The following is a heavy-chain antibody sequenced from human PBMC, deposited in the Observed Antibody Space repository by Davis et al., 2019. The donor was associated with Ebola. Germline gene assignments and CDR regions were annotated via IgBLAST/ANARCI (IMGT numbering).Heavy chain of an antibody. Sequence: ASVKVSCKAPGYTFTNYAMHWVRQAPGQRLEWMGWIHGGNGNRKYSQKFQGRVTMTRDTSTSTVYMELSSLRSEDTAVYHCARSGLPGTYYYYYGMDVWGKGTTVTVSS. V-gene: IGHV1-3*01. CDR3: ARSGLPGTYYYYYGMDV. CDR2: IHGGNGNR. J-gene: IGHJ6*04. CDR1: GYTFTNYA. D-gene: IGHD1-1*01.